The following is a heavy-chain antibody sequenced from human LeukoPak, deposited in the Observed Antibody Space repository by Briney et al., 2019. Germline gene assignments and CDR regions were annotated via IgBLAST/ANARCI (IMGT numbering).Heavy chain of an antibody. CDR1: GASISNSNW. CDR2: IYHSGST. D-gene: IGHD1-26*01. J-gene: IGHJ4*02. V-gene: IGHV4-4*02. Sequence: SGTLSLTCAVTGASISNSNWWTWVRQPPGKGLEWIGEIYHSGSTNYKTSLKSRATISVDKSKNQFSLKLSSVTAADTAVYYCARVSGSGSYSSDFDYWGQGTLVTVSS. CDR3: ARVSGSGSYSSDFDY.